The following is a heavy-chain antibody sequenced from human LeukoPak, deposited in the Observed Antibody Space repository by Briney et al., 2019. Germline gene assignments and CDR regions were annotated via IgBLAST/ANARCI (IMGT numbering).Heavy chain of an antibody. CDR2: INTDGSST. Sequence: GGSLRLSCAASGFTFSSYWMHWVRQAPGKRLVWVSRINTDGSSTSYADSVKGRFTISRDNAKNTLYLQMNSLRAEDTAVYYCARASFWSGYYWGQGTLVTVSS. V-gene: IGHV3-74*01. D-gene: IGHD3-3*01. CDR3: ARASFWSGYY. CDR1: GFTFSSYW. J-gene: IGHJ4*02.